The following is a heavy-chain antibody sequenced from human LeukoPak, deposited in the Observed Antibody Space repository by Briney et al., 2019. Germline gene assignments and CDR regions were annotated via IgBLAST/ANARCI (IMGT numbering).Heavy chain of an antibody. CDR1: GFSVNSNC. Sequence: GGSLRLSCAASGFSVNSNCMNWVRQAPGEGLYRVANIKEDGSKQFYGDSVKGRFIISRGNAKNSLYLQMDSLRAEDTAVYYCAREVPGAMNAFDIWGQGTMVTVSS. V-gene: IGHV3-7*01. CDR2: IKEDGSKQ. J-gene: IGHJ3*02. CDR3: AREVPGAMNAFDI. D-gene: IGHD2-2*01.